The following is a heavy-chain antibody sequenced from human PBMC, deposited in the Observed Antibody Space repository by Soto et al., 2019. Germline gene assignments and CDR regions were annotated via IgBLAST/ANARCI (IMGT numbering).Heavy chain of an antibody. CDR2: ISGSGSGT. D-gene: IGHD2-2*01. Sequence: EVQLLESGGGVVQPGGSLRLSCAASGFTFSDYAMSWVRQAPGKGLEWVSGISGSGSGTYTADSVGGRFTISRDNSKNTLYLKMNSLRVEDTAVYYCANEWDIVVGTVVSPGDWSQGTLVTV. J-gene: IGHJ4*02. CDR3: ANEWDIVVGTVVSPGD. V-gene: IGHV3-23*01. CDR1: GFTFSDYA.